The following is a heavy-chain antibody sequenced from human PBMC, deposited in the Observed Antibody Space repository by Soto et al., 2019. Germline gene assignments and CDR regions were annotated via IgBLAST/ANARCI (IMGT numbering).Heavy chain of an antibody. CDR3: TREANVSVWWSQASFAS. J-gene: IGHJ5*02. Sequence: EVQLVESGGGLVQPGRSLRLSCAASGFTVSSSYISWVRQAPGKRLEWVSTIYSSGSTYYTDSVRGRFTISRDDSQNTFSLHMNSLSVYDPTVYYCTREANVSVWWSQASFASWGQGTLVTVSS. D-gene: IGHD6-19*01. CDR1: GFTVSSSY. CDR2: IYSSGST. V-gene: IGHV3-66*01.